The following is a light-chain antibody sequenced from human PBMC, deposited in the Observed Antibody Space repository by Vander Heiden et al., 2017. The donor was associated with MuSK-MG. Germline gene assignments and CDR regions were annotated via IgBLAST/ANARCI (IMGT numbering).Light chain of an antibody. CDR1: QSVSSY. Sequence: EIGLTQAPATLSLSPGERATLSCRASQSVSSYLAWYQQKPGQAPRLLIYDASNRATGIPARFSGSGSGTDFTLTISSLEPEDFAVYYCQLRSNWPPLTFGGGTKVEIK. J-gene: IGKJ4*01. CDR3: QLRSNWPPLT. CDR2: DAS. V-gene: IGKV3-11*01.